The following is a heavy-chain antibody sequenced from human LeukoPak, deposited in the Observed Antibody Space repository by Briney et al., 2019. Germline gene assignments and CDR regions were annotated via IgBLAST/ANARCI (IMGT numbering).Heavy chain of an antibody. D-gene: IGHD3-22*01. Sequence: GESLKISCEASGYTFTNYWIAWVRQMPGKGLEWMGIIYPDDSDTKYSPSFQGQVTISADKSISTAYLQWSSLNAADTAMYYCARSRDSSGYYYLIWGQGTLVTVSS. J-gene: IGHJ4*02. CDR1: GYTFTNYW. V-gene: IGHV5-51*01. CDR3: ARSRDSSGYYYLI. CDR2: IYPDDSDT.